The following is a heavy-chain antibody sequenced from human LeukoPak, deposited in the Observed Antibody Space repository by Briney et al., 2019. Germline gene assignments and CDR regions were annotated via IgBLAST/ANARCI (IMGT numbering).Heavy chain of an antibody. CDR3: AREVFSGDYSPQYYYYGMDV. Sequence: GGSLRLSCAASGFTFNIYTINWVRQAPGKGLEWVSSISGTSTYIYYADSTKGRVTISRDYSKNSLYLQMDSLRAEDTAVYYCAREVFSGDYSPQYYYYGMDVWGQGTTVTVSS. CDR1: GFTFNIYT. V-gene: IGHV3-21*06. J-gene: IGHJ6*02. D-gene: IGHD4-17*01. CDR2: ISGTSTYI.